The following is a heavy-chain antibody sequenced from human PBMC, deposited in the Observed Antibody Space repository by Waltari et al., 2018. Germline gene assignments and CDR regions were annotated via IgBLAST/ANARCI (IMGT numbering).Heavy chain of an antibody. D-gene: IGHD3-22*01. J-gene: IGHJ6*02. Sequence: EVQLVESGGGLVQPGGSLRLSCAASGFTFSSYWMHWVRQAPGKGLVWVGRINGEGSDKRYADSGKGRFTSSKDNAKNTLYLQINSLRAEDTAVYYCATRENYYYDSAYGMNVWGQGTTVSVSS. CDR3: ATRENYYYDSAYGMNV. CDR2: INGEGSDK. CDR1: GFTFSSYW. V-gene: IGHV3-74*01.